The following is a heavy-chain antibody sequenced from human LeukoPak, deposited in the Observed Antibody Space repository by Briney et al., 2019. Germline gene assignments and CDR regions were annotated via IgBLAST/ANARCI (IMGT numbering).Heavy chain of an antibody. CDR2: INSGWNT. CDR3: ARDPSNPTAFDY. Sequence: HPGGSLRLSCAASGFTVSDTYMSWVRQAPGKGLEWVSFINSGWNTHYADSVKGRFTIPRDNSKNTLYLQMNSLGAEDTAVYYCARDPSNPTAFDYWGQGTLVTVSS. J-gene: IGHJ4*02. CDR1: GFTVSDTY. D-gene: IGHD6-6*01. V-gene: IGHV3-66*02.